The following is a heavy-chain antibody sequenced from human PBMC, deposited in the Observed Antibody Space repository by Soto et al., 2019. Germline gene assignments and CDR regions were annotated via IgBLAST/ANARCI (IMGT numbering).Heavy chain of an antibody. Sequence: SQTLSLTCAISGDSVSSNSAAWNWIRQSPSRGLEWLGRTYYRSKWYNDYAVSVKSRITINPDTSKNQFSLQLNSVTPEDTAVYYCARDRDRYYYYDSSGYPPGYFDYWGQGTLVTVSS. V-gene: IGHV6-1*01. J-gene: IGHJ4*02. CDR1: GDSVSSNSAA. CDR2: TYYRSKWYN. CDR3: ARDRDRYYYYDSSGYPPGYFDY. D-gene: IGHD3-22*01.